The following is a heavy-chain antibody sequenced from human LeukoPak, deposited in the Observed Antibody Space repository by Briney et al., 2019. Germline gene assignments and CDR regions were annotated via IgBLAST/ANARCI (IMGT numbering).Heavy chain of an antibody. CDR2: IIPIFGTA. CDR3: AAARHLYYYGMDV. CDR1: GGTFSSYA. Sequence: SVKVSCKASGGTFSSYAISWVRQAPGQGLEWMGGIIPIFGTANYAQKFQGRVTITADESTSTAYMELSSLRSEDTAVYYCAAARHLYYYGMDVWGQGTTVTVSS. V-gene: IGHV1-69*01. D-gene: IGHD6-6*01. J-gene: IGHJ6*02.